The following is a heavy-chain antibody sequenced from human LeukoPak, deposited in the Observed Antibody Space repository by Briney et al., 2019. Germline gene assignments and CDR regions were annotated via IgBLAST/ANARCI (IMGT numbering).Heavy chain of an antibody. CDR1: GYTFTSYD. CDR2: MNPNSGNT. D-gene: IGHD3-10*01. J-gene: IGHJ4*02. V-gene: IGHV1-8*01. Sequence: ASVKVSCKASGYTFTSYDINWVRQATGQGLEWMGWMNPNSGNTGYAQKFQGRVTMTRNTSISTAYMELSSLRSEDTAVYYCATSGPYYYGSGSRDWGQGTLVTVSS. CDR3: ATSGPYYYGSGSRD.